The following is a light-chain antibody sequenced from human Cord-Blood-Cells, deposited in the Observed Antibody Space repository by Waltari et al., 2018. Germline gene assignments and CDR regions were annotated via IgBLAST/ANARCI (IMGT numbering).Light chain of an antibody. CDR3: QQYNNWPRT. J-gene: IGKJ1*01. V-gene: IGKV3-15*01. CDR2: GAS. Sequence: ELVITPSPPTLSVSPGERATLSCRASQSVSSNLAWYQQKPGQAPRLLIYGASTRATGIPARFSGSGSGTEFTLTISSLQSEDFAVYYCQQYNNWPRTFGQGTKVEIK. CDR1: QSVSSN.